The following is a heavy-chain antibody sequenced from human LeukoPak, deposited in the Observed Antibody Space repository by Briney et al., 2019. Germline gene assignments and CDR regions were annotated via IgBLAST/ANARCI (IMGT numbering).Heavy chain of an antibody. CDR2: IYNSGSN. D-gene: IGHD3-10*01. Sequence: SETLSLTCIVSGGSISSDYWQWIRQPPGKGLEWIGYIYNSGSNNYNPSLKSRVTISVDTSKNQFSLKLTSVTAADTAVYYCATRGSWGQGTLVTVSS. CDR3: ATRGS. V-gene: IGHV4-59*08. CDR1: GGSISSDY. J-gene: IGHJ5*02.